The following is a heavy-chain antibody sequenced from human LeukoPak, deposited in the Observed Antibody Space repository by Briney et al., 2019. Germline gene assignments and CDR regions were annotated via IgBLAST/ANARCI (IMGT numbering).Heavy chain of an antibody. Sequence: GASVKVSCKVSGYTLTELSMHWVRPAPGKGLEWMGGFDPEDGETIYAQKFQGRVTMTEDTSTDTAYMELSSLRSEDTAVYYCATHPSPIGPDSSGPNSLDYWGQGTLVTVSS. CDR3: ATHPSPIGPDSSGPNSLDY. CDR2: FDPEDGET. D-gene: IGHD6-19*01. J-gene: IGHJ4*02. CDR1: GYTLTELS. V-gene: IGHV1-24*01.